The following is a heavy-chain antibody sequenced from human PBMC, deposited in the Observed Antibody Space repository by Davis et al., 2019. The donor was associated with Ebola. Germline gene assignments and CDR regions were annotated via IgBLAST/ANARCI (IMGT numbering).Heavy chain of an antibody. J-gene: IGHJ4*02. D-gene: IGHD7-27*01. CDR3: ITSLGSVREY. Sequence: PGGSLRLSCAASGFTFSNVWMTWVRQAPGKGLEWVGRIKSKPDGETIDYAAPVKGRFTISRADSKNTLYLKMNSLQTEDTAVYYCITSLGSVREYWGQGTLVTVSS. CDR2: IKSKPDGETI. CDR1: GFTFSNVW. V-gene: IGHV3-15*01.